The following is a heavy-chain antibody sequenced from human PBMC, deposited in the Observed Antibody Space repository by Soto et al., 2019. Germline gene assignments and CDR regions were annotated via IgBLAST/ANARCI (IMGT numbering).Heavy chain of an antibody. V-gene: IGHV1-69*08. D-gene: IGHD1-26*01. CDR2: IIPILGIA. CDR1: GGTVSSYT. Sequence: QVQLVQSGAEVKKPGSSVKVSCKASGGTVSSYTISWVRQAPGQGLEWMGRIIPILGIANYAQKFQGRVTITADKXTSTAYMELSSLRSEDTAVYYCARERDSGSYYYFDYWGQGTLVTVSS. CDR3: ARERDSGSYYYFDY. J-gene: IGHJ4*02.